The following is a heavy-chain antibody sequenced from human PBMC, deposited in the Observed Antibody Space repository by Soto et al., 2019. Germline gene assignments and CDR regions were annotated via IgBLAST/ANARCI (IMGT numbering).Heavy chain of an antibody. CDR3: ARDNRPYDFCSGYRLGRFDP. Sequence: QVQLVESGGGVVQPGRSLRLSCAASGFTFSSYAMHWVRQAPGKGLEWVAVISYDGSNKYYADSVKGRFTISRDNSKNTLYLQMNSLRAEDTAVYYCARDNRPYDFCSGYRLGRFDPWGQGTLVAVSS. V-gene: IGHV3-30-3*01. J-gene: IGHJ5*02. D-gene: IGHD3-3*01. CDR1: GFTFSSYA. CDR2: ISYDGSNK.